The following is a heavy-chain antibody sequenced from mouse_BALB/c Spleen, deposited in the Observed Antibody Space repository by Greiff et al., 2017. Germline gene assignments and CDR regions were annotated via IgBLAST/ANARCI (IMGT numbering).Heavy chain of an antibody. J-gene: IGHJ3*01. V-gene: IGHV5-12-1*01. CDR3: ARHGSSGSYWFAY. D-gene: IGHD3-1*01. CDR1: GFAFSSYD. CDR2: ISSGGGST. Sequence: EVMLVESGGGLVKPGGSLKLSCAASGFAFSSYDMSWVRQTPEKRLEWVAYISSGGGSTYYPDTVKGRFTISRDNAKNTLYLQMSSLKSEDTAMYYCARHGSSGSYWFAYWGQGTLVTVSA.